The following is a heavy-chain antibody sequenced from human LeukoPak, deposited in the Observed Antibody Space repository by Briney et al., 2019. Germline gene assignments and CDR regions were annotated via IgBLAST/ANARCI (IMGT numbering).Heavy chain of an antibody. J-gene: IGHJ4*02. D-gene: IGHD3-3*01. CDR1: GFTFTTYW. Sequence: GESLRLSCAASGFTFTTYWMTWVRQAPGKGLEWVGFIRSKAYGGTTEYAASVKGRFTISRDDSKSIAYLQMNSLKTEDTAVYYCTKCITIFGVVPLGVYWGQGTLVTVSS. CDR2: IRSKAYGGTT. CDR3: TKCITIFGVVPLGVY. V-gene: IGHV3-49*04.